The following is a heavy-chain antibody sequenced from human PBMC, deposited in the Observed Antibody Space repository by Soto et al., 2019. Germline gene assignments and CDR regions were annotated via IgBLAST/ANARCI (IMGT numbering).Heavy chain of an antibody. V-gene: IGHV4-59*01. CDR1: GGSITSYY. D-gene: IGHD4-17*01. J-gene: IGHJ4*02. CDR2: IYYSGST. CDR3: AREGVYGDYFDY. Sequence: SETLSLTCTVSGGSITSYYWSWIRQPPGKGLEWIGYIYYSGSTNYSPSLKSRVTISVDTSKNQFSLKLSSVTAADTAVYYCAREGVYGDYFDYWGQGTPVTVSS.